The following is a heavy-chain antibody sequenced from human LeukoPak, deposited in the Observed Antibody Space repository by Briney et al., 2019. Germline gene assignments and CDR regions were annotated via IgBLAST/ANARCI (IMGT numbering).Heavy chain of an antibody. Sequence: SETLSLTCTVSAGSIRSYYWSWVRQPPGKGLEWLGYIYYSGSTNYNPSFKSRVTISVDTSKNQFSLKLSSVTAADTAVYYCARHGGVTGATSWFDPWGQGTLVTVSS. J-gene: IGHJ5*02. CDR2: IYYSGST. CDR1: AGSIRSYY. D-gene: IGHD1-7*01. CDR3: ARHGGVTGATSWFDP. V-gene: IGHV4-59*08.